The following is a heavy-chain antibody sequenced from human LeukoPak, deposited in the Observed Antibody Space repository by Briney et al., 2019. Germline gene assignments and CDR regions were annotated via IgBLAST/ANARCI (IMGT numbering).Heavy chain of an antibody. J-gene: IGHJ6*03. CDR2: TIPLFGTT. CDR3: ARGSWDDVGYYYYYYMDV. CDR1: GGSFSSHA. D-gene: IGHD1-1*01. Sequence: SVKVSCKASGGSFSSHAVGWVRQAPGQGLEWLGGTIPLFGTTRYAQKFQGRVTITTDESTRAAYMDLSSLTSEDTAVYYCARGSWDDVGYYYYYYMDVWGKGSTVTVSS. V-gene: IGHV1-69*05.